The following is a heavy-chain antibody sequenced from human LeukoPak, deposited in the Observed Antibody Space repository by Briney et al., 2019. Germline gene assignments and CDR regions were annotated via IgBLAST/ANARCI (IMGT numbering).Heavy chain of an antibody. CDR2: ISGSGGST. J-gene: IGHJ4*02. V-gene: IGHV3-23*01. Sequence: PGGSLRLSCAASGFTFDGYGMSWVRQAPGKGLEWVSAISGSGGSTYYADSVKGRFTISRDNSKNTLYLQMNSLRAEDTAVYYCAKSTGGTIPLFDYWGQGTLVTVSS. CDR1: GFTFDGYG. CDR3: AKSTGGTIPLFDY. D-gene: IGHD1-26*01.